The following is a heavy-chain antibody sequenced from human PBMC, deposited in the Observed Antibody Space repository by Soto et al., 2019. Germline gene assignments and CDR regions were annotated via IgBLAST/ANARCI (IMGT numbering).Heavy chain of an antibody. CDR1: GGSFSGYY. J-gene: IGHJ4*02. CDR3: ARGLSTMIVVVITGYYFDY. CDR2: INHSGST. D-gene: IGHD3-22*01. V-gene: IGHV4-34*01. Sequence: SETLSLTCAVYGGSFSGYYWSWIRQPPGKGLEWIGEINHSGSTNYNPSLKSRVTISVDTSKNQFSLKLSSVTAADTAVYYCARGLSTMIVVVITGYYFDYWGQGTLVTVSS.